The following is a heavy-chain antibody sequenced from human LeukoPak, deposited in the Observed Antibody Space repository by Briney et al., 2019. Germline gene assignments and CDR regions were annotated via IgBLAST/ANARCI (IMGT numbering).Heavy chain of an antibody. CDR2: ISGSGSNI. CDR3: ARDRLAYGAFDI. D-gene: IGHD2-15*01. V-gene: IGHV3-48*03. Sequence: GGSLRLSCTASGFTFGDYAMNWVRQAPGKGLEWVSYISGSGSNIYCADSVKGRFTISRDNAKNSLYLQMNSLRAEDTAVYYCARDRLAYGAFDIWGQGTMVTVSS. CDR1: GFTFGDYA. J-gene: IGHJ3*02.